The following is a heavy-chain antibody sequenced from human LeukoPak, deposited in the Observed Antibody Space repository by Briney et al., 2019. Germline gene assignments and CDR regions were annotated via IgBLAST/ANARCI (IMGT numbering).Heavy chain of an antibody. Sequence: GGSLRLSCAASGFTFSSYWMHWVRQAPGKGLVWVSRINSDGSSTSYADSVKGRFTISRDNAKNTLYLQMNSLRAEDTAVYYCARGPNVAYYYGMDVWGQGTTVTVSS. CDR3: ARGPNVAYYYGMDV. CDR2: INSDGSST. V-gene: IGHV3-74*01. J-gene: IGHJ6*02. CDR1: GFTFSSYW. D-gene: IGHD5-12*01.